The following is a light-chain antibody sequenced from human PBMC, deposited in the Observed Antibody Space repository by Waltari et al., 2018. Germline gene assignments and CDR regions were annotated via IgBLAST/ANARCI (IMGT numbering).Light chain of an antibody. CDR3: AAWHDSLNGPV. Sequence: QSVLTQPPSASGTPGQRVTISCSGSSSNIGSNTVNWYQQIPGTAPKLLIYSNNQRPAGVPDRFSGSKSGTSAPLAISGLQSEDEADYYGAAWHDSLNGPVFGGGTKLTVL. V-gene: IGLV1-44*01. CDR1: SSNIGSNT. J-gene: IGLJ3*02. CDR2: SNN.